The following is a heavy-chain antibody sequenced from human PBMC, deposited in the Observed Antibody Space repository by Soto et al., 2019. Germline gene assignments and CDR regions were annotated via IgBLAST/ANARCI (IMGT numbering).Heavy chain of an antibody. V-gene: IGHV3-73*01. CDR2: ISNKASTYAT. Sequence: PGGSLRLSCSASGFTFSVSDMNWVRQPSGKGLEWVGRISNKASTYATASVASRNGRLTISRDDSKCTAYLQMTGPDTEDSAEFNWTASAVDTWLDYWAQGSLVTVSS. J-gene: IGHJ4*02. CDR3: TASAVDTWLDY. CDR1: GFTFSVSD. D-gene: IGHD5-12*01.